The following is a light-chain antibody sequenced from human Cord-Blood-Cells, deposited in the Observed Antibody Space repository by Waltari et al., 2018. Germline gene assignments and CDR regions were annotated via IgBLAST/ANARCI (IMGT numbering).Light chain of an antibody. Sequence: EIVLTQSPGTLSLSPGERATLSCRASQSVSSSYLAWYQQKPGQAPRRLIYGASSRATGIPDRFSCSGSGTDFTLTISRLEPEDFAVYYRQQYGSSITFGQGTRLEMK. CDR2: GAS. CDR1: QSVSSSY. CDR3: QQYGSSIT. V-gene: IGKV3-20*01. J-gene: IGKJ5*01.